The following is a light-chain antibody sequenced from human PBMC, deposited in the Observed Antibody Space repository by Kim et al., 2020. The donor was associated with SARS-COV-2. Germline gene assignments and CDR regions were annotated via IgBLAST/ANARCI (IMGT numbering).Light chain of an antibody. CDR2: AAS. CDR1: QSVSSN. Sequence: EIVMTQSPVTLSVSPGERATLSCRASQSVSSNLAWYQQRPGQAPRLLIYAASTRATGIPARFSGSVSGAEFTLTISSLQSEDFAVYYCQQYNDWPTFGQGTKVDIK. V-gene: IGKV3-15*01. J-gene: IGKJ1*01. CDR3: QQYNDWPT.